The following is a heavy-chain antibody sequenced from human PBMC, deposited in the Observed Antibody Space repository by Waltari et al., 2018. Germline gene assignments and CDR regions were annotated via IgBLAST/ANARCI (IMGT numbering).Heavy chain of an antibody. Sequence: QVQLVQSGAEVKKPGASVKVSCKASGYTFTSYDINWVRQATGQGLEWMGRINPNSGGTNYAQKFQGRVTMTRDTSISTAYMELSRLRSDDTAVYYCASGDYGDSSLGYWGQGTLVTVSS. V-gene: IGHV1-2*06. D-gene: IGHD4-17*01. CDR1: GYTFTSYD. CDR2: INPNSGGT. CDR3: ASGDYGDSSLGY. J-gene: IGHJ4*02.